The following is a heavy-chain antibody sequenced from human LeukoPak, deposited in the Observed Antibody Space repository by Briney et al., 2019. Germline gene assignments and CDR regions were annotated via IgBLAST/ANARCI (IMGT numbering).Heavy chain of an antibody. D-gene: IGHD5-12*01. V-gene: IGHV4-4*02. CDR3: ARGGDIVATTHAFDI. J-gene: IGHJ3*02. Sequence: SGTLSLTCAVSGGSISSSNWWSWVRQPPGKGLEWIGNIYYSGSAYYNPSLKSRVTISLDTSKNQLSLKLSSVTAADTAVYYCARGGDIVATTHAFDIWGQGTMVTVSS. CDR1: GGSISSSNW. CDR2: IYYSGSA.